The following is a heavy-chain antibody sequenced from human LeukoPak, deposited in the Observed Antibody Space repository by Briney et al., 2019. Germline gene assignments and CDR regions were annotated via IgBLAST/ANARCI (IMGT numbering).Heavy chain of an antibody. CDR3: ARETGDYYDSSGYHRDPFDY. CDR2: IYTSGST. D-gene: IGHD3-22*01. CDR1: GGSISSGSYY. V-gene: IGHV4-61*02. J-gene: IGHJ4*02. Sequence: SETLSLTCTVSGGSISSGSYYWSWIRQPAGKGLEWIGRIYTSGSTNYNPSLKSRVTISVDTSKNQFSLKLSSVTAADTAVYYCARETGDYYDSSGYHRDPFDYWGQGTLVTVSS.